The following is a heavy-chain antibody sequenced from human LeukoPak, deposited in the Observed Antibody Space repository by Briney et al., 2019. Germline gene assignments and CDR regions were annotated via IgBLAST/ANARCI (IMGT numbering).Heavy chain of an antibody. J-gene: IGHJ4*02. D-gene: IGHD2-2*01. CDR2: ISGSGGST. CDR1: GFTFSSYA. CDR3: AKDLDDCSSTSC. Sequence: PGGSLRLSRAASGFTFSSYAMSWVRQAPGKGLEWVSAISGSGGSTYYADSVKGRFTISRDNSKNTLYLQMNSLRAEDTAVYCCAKDLDDCSSTSCWGQGTLVTVSS. V-gene: IGHV3-23*01.